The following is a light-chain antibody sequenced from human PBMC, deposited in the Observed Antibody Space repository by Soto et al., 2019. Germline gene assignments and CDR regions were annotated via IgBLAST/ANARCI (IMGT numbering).Light chain of an antibody. CDR1: SSDVGAYNY. CDR3: SSKRDSSNLFV. V-gene: IGLV2-14*01. J-gene: IGLJ1*01. Sequence: QCVRTQPASVSWSPGQSITIACTGTSSDVGAYNYVSWYQHHPGKVPKLLIYEVTNRPSGVSDRFSGSKSGNTASLTISGLHAEDEADYYCSSKRDSSNLFVFGTGTKVTVL. CDR2: EVT.